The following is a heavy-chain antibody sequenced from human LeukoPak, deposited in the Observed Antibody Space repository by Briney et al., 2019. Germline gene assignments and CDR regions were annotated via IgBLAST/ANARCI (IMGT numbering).Heavy chain of an antibody. D-gene: IGHD1-26*01. Sequence: GGSLRLSCAASGFTFSDYYMSWIRQAPGKGLEWVSYISSSGSTIYYADSVKGRFTISRDNAKSSLYLQMNSLRDEDTAVYYCARDPYSGNYGDYYYYYMDVWGKGTTVTISS. CDR1: GFTFSDYY. CDR2: ISSSGSTI. CDR3: ARDPYSGNYGDYYYYYMDV. V-gene: IGHV3-11*04. J-gene: IGHJ6*03.